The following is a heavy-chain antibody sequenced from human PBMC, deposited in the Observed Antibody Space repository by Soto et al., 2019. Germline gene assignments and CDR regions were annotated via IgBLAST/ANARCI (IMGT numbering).Heavy chain of an antibody. D-gene: IGHD3-22*01. J-gene: IGHJ4*02. CDR2: IYYSGST. CDR3: ARYEYYYDSSGYYYLTPFDY. V-gene: IGHV4-39*01. CDR1: GGSISSSSYY. Sequence: QLQLQESGPGLVKPSETLSLTCTVSGGSISSSSYYWGWIRQPPGKGLEWIGSIYYSGSTYYNPSLKSRVTISVDTSKNQFSLKLSSVTAADTAVYYCARYEYYYDSSGYYYLTPFDYWGQGTLVTVSS.